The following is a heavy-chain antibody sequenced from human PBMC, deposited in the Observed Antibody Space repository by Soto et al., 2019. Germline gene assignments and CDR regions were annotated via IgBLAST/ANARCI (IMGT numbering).Heavy chain of an antibody. CDR1: GITFSTCA. V-gene: IGHV3-23*01. CDR3: XXXXXXXXXXYYYYYGMDV. Sequence: EVQLLESGGGLVQPGGSLRLSCAASGITFSTCAMSWVRQAPGKGLEWVSALSASGGTTYYADSVKGRFTISRDNSKSMLYLQXXXXXXXXXXXXXXXXXXXXXXXXYYYYYGMDVWGQGTTFTVSS. J-gene: IGHJ6*02. CDR2: LSASGGTT.